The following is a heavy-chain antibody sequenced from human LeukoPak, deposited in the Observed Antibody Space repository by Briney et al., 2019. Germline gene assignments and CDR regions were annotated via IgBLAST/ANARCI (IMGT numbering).Heavy chain of an antibody. J-gene: IGHJ4*02. CDR1: GYTFTGYY. D-gene: IGHD6-13*01. Sequence: GASVKVSCKASGYTFTGYYMHWVRQAPGQGLEWMGWINPNSGGTNYAQKFQGRVTMTRDTSISTAYMELSSLRSDDTAVYYCARAHSSTIGYWGQGTLVTVSS. CDR3: ARAHSSTIGY. V-gene: IGHV1-2*02. CDR2: INPNSGGT.